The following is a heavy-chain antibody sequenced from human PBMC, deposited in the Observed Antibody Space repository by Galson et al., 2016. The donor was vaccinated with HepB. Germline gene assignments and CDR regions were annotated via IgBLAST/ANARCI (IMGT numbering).Heavy chain of an antibody. V-gene: IGHV4-34*01. J-gene: IGHJ4*02. CDR1: GGSFSGDY. CDR3: ARGVGGGMQSYNFDY. Sequence: SETLSLTCAVYGGSFSGDYWSWIRQLPGKGLEWIGEIYHSGRTKYTPSLNIRVTISVDTSKNQFSLKLISVTAADTAVYYCARGVGGGMQSYNFDYWGQGTLVTVSS. CDR2: IYHSGRT. D-gene: IGHD3-16*01.